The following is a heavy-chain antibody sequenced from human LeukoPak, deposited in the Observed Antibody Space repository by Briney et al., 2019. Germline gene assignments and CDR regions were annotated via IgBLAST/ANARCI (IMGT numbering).Heavy chain of an antibody. V-gene: IGHV3-11*01. D-gene: IGHD2-8*01. CDR1: GFIFSDYH. Sequence: PGGSLRLSCAASGFIFSDYHMDWLRQAPGKGVEGVSHISSSGTTMYYADSVKGRFTISRDNSKNSLYLQMNSLRDEDTAVYYCVRATAVYYFDYWGQGTLVTVSS. CDR3: VRATAVYYFDY. J-gene: IGHJ4*02. CDR2: ISSSGTTM.